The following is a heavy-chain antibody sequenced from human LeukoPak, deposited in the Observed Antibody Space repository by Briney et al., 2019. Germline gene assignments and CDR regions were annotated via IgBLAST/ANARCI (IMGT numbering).Heavy chain of an antibody. CDR3: ARYGSGYY. CDR1: GGSFSGYY. D-gene: IGHD3-10*01. V-gene: IGHV4-34*01. J-gene: IGHJ4*02. Sequence: SETLSLTCAVYGGSFSGYYWSWIRQPPGKGLEWIGEINHSGSTYYNPSLKSRVTISVDTSKNQFSLKLSSVTAADTAVYYCARYGSGYYWGQGTLVTVSS. CDR2: INHSGST.